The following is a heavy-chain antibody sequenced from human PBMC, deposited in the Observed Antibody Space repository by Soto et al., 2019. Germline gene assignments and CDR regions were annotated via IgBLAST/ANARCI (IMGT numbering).Heavy chain of an antibody. CDR2: VFDSGST. D-gene: IGHD2-15*01. CDR3: ASCLNSAGSCLRFLR. J-gene: IGHJ1*01. Sequence: QVQLQESGPGLVKPSETLSLTCTVSGGSMSGYHWTWIRQSPGKELEFIGSVFDSGSTKSNPSLRSRVAISIDASKSQFSLTLSSVTVADTAVYYCASCLNSAGSCLRFLRWGQGTLVTVSS. CDR1: GGSMSGYH. V-gene: IGHV4-59*12.